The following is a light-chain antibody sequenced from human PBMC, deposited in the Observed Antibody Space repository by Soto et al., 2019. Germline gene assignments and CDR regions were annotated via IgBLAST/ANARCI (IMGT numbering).Light chain of an antibody. CDR2: EVS. J-gene: IGLJ1*01. V-gene: IGLV2-14*01. CDR1: SSDVGGYNY. CDR3: SSYTSTSTRV. Sequence: VLTQPAFVSGSPGQSITISCTGTSSDVGGYNYVSWYQHPPGKAPKLMISEVSNRPSGVSNRFSGSKSGNTASLTISGLQAEDEADYYCSSYTSTSTRVFGTGTKVTVL.